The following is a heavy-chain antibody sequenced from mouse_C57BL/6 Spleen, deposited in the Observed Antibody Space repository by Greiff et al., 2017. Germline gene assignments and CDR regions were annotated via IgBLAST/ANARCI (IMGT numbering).Heavy chain of an antibody. CDR3: ASAYYSPYYAMDY. D-gene: IGHD2-12*01. V-gene: IGHV5-12*01. CDR2: ISNGGGST. J-gene: IGHJ4*01. Sequence: EVKVVESGGGLVQPGGSLKLSCAASGFTFSDYYMYWVRQTPEKRLEWVAYISNGGGSTYYPDTVKGRFTISRDNAKNTLYLQMSRLKSEDTAMYYCASAYYSPYYAMDYWGQGTSVTVSS. CDR1: GFTFSDYY.